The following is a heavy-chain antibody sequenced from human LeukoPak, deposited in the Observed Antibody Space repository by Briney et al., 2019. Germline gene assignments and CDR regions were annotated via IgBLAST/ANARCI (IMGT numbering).Heavy chain of an antibody. CDR3: ARGHPLYSGGWYPLDY. CDR1: GGSFSGYY. D-gene: IGHD6-19*01. V-gene: IGHV4-34*01. Sequence: PSESLSLTCAVYGGSFSGYYWSWIRQPPGKGLEWIGEINHSGSTNYNPSLKSRVTISVDTSKNQFSLKLSSVTAADTAVYYCARGHPLYSGGWYPLDYWGQGTLVTVSS. J-gene: IGHJ4*02. CDR2: INHSGST.